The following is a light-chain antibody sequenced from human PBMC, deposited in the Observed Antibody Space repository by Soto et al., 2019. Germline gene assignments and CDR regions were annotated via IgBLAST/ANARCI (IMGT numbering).Light chain of an antibody. CDR3: CSYAGSYTYV. J-gene: IGLJ1*01. CDR1: SSVVGGYNY. CDR2: DVS. Sequence: QSVLTQPRSVSRSPGQSVTISCTGTSSVVGGYNYVSWYQQHPGKGPKLMIYDVSERPSGVPDRFSGSKSGTTASLTISGLQAEDEADYYCCSYAGSYTYVFGTGTKVTVL. V-gene: IGLV2-11*01.